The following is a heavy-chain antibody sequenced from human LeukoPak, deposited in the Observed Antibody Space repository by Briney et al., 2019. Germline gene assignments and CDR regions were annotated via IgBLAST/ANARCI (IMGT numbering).Heavy chain of an antibody. V-gene: IGHV4-59*08. Sequence: SETLSLTCTVSGGSISSYYWSWVRQPPGKGLEWIGYIYYSGSTNYNPSLKSRVTISVDTSKNQFSLKLSSVTAADTAVYYCASLRRGRRAPRLYYFDYWGQGTLVTVSS. D-gene: IGHD5-12*01. CDR3: ASLRRGRRAPRLYYFDY. CDR2: IYYSGST. CDR1: GGSISSYY. J-gene: IGHJ4*02.